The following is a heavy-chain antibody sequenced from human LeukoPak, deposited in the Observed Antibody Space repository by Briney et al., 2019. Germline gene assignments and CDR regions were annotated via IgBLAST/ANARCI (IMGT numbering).Heavy chain of an antibody. CDR1: GGSISSYY. J-gene: IGHJ4*02. CDR3: ARGGTSSAAAPFDY. Sequence: SETLSLTCTVSGGSISSYYWSWIRQPPGKGLEWIGYIYYSGSTYYNPSLKSRVTISVDTSKNQFSLKPSSVTAADTAVYYCARGGTSSAAAPFDYWGQGTLVTVSS. V-gene: IGHV4-59*12. D-gene: IGHD6-13*01. CDR2: IYYSGST.